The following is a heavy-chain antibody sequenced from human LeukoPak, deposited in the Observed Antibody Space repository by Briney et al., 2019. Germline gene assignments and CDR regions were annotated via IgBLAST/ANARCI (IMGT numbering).Heavy chain of an antibody. CDR2: VNPNSGNT. D-gene: IGHD3-10*01. CDR3: ARVMVWGPTAAGY. J-gene: IGHJ4*02. V-gene: IGHV1-8*01. CDR1: AYTFTSYD. Sequence: ASVKVSCKASAYTFTSYDINWVRQAPGQGLEWMGWVNPNSGNTGYAQKFQGRVTMTRNTSISTAYMELSSLRSEDTAVYYCARVMVWGPTAAGYWGQGTLVTVSS.